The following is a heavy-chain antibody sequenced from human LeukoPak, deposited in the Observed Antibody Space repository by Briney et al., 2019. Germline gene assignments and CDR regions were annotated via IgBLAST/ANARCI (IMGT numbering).Heavy chain of an antibody. J-gene: IGHJ4*02. CDR1: GFDFGAYE. D-gene: IGHD3-22*01. V-gene: IGHV3-48*03. CDR2: VAGSDTTK. Sequence: GGSLRLSCAASGFDFGAYEMNCVRQAPAKGLEWVAYVAGSDTTKYYEDSVRGRFTISRDNAKKSLYLQMNSLRAEDTALYYCTTLGYHLDSWGQGTLVTVSS. CDR3: TTLGYHLDS.